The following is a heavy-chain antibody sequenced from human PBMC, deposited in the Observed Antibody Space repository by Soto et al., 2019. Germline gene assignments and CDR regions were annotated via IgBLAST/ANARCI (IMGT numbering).Heavy chain of an antibody. CDR2: IFPSGDS. CDR1: GGSISSLY. Sequence: QVLLQVSGPGLVKPSETLSLTCTVSGGSISSLYWAWIRQPAGKGLEWIGRIFPSGDSNYNPSLTSRVSMSLDTSKNQFSLTVSSVTAADTAVYYCARASRCKSEYECFAWLDFWGQGILVTVSS. D-gene: IGHD6-6*01. V-gene: IGHV4-4*07. CDR3: ARASRCKSEYECFAWLDF. J-gene: IGHJ4*02.